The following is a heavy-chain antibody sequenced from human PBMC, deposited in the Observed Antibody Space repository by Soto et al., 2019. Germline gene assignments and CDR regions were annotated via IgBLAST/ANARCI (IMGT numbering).Heavy chain of an antibody. V-gene: IGHV3-74*01. CDR3: AKDSWYFDL. CDR1: GFIFTNFW. J-gene: IGHJ4*02. Sequence: PGGSLRLSCEASGFIFTNFWMHWLRQVPGKGLVWVSRIDTSGSSTSYADSVKGRFTISRDNAKNTVSLQMNSLRAEDTGVYYCAKDSWYFDLWSQGSLVTVSS. CDR2: IDTSGSST. D-gene: IGHD6-13*01.